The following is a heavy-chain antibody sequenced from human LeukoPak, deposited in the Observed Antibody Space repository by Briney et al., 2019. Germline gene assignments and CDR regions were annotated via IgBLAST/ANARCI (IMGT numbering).Heavy chain of an antibody. CDR3: SRRGPNAPFDY. CDR1: GYSFANYW. Sequence: KVGESLKISCKGSGYSFANYWIGWVRQMPGKGLEWMGIIYPGDSDTRYSPSFQGQVTISADKSISTAYLQWSTLKASDTAMYYCSRRGPNAPFDYWGQGTLVTVSS. J-gene: IGHJ4*02. D-gene: IGHD2-8*01. V-gene: IGHV5-51*01. CDR2: IYPGDSDT.